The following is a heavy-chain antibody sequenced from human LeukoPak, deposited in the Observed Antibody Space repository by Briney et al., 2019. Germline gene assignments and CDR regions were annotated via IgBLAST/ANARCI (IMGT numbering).Heavy chain of an antibody. CDR2: IHRSGST. Sequence: KPSETLSLTCTVSGYSSSIDYYWGWIRQSPGKGLEWIGSIHRSGSTYYNPSLKSRVTISGDTSKSPFSLRLTSVTAADTAVYYCAGTSSGYYSTDYWGQGTLVTVSS. V-gene: IGHV4-38-2*02. CDR3: AGTSSGYYSTDY. D-gene: IGHD5-12*01. J-gene: IGHJ4*02. CDR1: GYSSSIDYY.